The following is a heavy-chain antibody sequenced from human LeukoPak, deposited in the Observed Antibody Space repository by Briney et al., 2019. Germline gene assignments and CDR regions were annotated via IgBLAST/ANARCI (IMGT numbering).Heavy chain of an antibody. CDR1: GGTFSSYA. CDR2: IIPIFGTA. Sequence: ASVKVSCKASGGTFSSYAISWVRQAPGQGLEWMGGIIPIFGTANYAQKFQGRVTITADKSTSTAYMELSSLRSEDTAVYYCATDRSAYCGGDCYWTWGQGTLVTVSS. CDR3: ATDRSAYCGGDCYWT. D-gene: IGHD2-21*02. V-gene: IGHV1-69*06. J-gene: IGHJ1*01.